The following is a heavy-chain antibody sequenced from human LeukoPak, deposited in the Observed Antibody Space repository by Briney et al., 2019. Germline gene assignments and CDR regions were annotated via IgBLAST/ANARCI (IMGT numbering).Heavy chain of an antibody. Sequence: SQTLSLTCAISGDSVSSNGVAWNWIRQSPSRGLEWLGRTYYNSKWYNDYAVSVKSRITVNPDTSKNQFSLQLNSVTPEDTAVYYCARGRASAFDIWGQGTQVTVSS. J-gene: IGHJ4*02. V-gene: IGHV6-1*01. CDR3: ARGRASAFDI. CDR1: GDSVSSNGVA. D-gene: IGHD6-25*01. CDR2: TYYNSKWYN.